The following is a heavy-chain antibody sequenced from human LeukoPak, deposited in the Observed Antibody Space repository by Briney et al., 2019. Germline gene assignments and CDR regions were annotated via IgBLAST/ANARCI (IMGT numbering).Heavy chain of an antibody. J-gene: IGHJ4*02. CDR3: ARENWEVCDY. CDR2: ISNSGGST. V-gene: IGHV3-23*01. CDR1: GFTFRTYA. Sequence: PGGSLRLSCAASGFTFRTYAMTWVRQAPGKGLEWVSAISNSGGSTYYADSVRGRFTISRDNSKNTLYLQMNSLRAEDTAVYYCARENWEVCDYWGQGTLVTVSS. D-gene: IGHD7-27*01.